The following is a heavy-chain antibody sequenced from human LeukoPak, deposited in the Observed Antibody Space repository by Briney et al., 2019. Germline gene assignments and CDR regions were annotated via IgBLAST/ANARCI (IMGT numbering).Heavy chain of an antibody. CDR1: GGTFSSYA. V-gene: IGHV1-69*05. D-gene: IGHD1-1*01. CDR2: IIPIFGTA. CDR3: ARELDRNWFDP. Sequence: SVKVSCKAAGGTFSSYAISWGRQAPGQGLEWMGRIIPIFGTANYAQKVHGRGTLTTYESTSTAYMELSSLRSEHTAVYYCARELDRNWFDPWGQGTLVTVSS. J-gene: IGHJ5*02.